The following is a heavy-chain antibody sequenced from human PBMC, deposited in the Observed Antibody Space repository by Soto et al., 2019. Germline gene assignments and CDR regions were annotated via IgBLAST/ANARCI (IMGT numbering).Heavy chain of an antibody. CDR1: GFAFSSYA. CDR3: ARELSGSGD. CDR2: ISYDGSNK. V-gene: IGHV3-30-3*01. Sequence: QVQLVESGGGVVQPGRSLRLSCAASGFAFSSYAMHWVRQAPGKGLEWVAVISYDGSNKYYADSVKGRFTISRDNCKNTLYLQMNSLSAEDTAVYYCARELSGSGDWGQGTLVTVSS. D-gene: IGHD3-10*01. J-gene: IGHJ4*02.